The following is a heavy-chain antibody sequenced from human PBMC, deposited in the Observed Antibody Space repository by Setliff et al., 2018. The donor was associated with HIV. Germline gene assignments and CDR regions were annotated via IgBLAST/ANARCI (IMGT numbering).Heavy chain of an antibody. D-gene: IGHD6-19*01. V-gene: IGHV1-69*13. Sequence: GASVKVSCKASGGTFTSSAISWVRQARGQGLEWMGAIIPHFDAPQYAQKFQGRVTITADQSTSTAYMELRSLTSDDTAVYYCARDGLLEAGIRFDYWGQGTLVTVS. CDR1: GGTFTSSA. CDR3: ARDGLLEAGIRFDY. J-gene: IGHJ4*02. CDR2: IIPHFDAP.